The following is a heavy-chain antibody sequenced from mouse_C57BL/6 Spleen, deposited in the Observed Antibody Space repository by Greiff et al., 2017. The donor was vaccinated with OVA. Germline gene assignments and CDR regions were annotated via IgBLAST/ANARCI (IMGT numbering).Heavy chain of an antibody. CDR3: ARDQSGTGFAY. CDR2: ISYDGSN. J-gene: IGHJ3*01. D-gene: IGHD4-1*01. CDR1: GYSITSGYY. Sequence: EVKLQESGPGLVKPSQSLSLTCSVTGYSITSGYYWNWIRQFPGNKLEWMGYISYDGSNNYNPSLKNRISITRDTSKNQFFLKLNSVTTEDTATYYCARDQSGTGFAYWGQGTLVTVSA. V-gene: IGHV3-6*01.